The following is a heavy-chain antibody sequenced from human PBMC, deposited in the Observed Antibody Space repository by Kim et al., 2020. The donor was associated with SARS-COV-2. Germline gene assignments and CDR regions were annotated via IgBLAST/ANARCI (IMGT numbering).Heavy chain of an antibody. V-gene: IGHV4-59*01. J-gene: IGHJ3*02. CDR3: ARDQGSSWYNDAFDI. Sequence: SETLSLTCTVSGGSISSYYWSWIRQPPGKGLEWIGYIYYSGSTNYNPSLKSRVTISVDTSKNQFSLKLSSVTAADTAVYYCARDQGSSWYNDAFDIWGQGTMVTVSS. CDR2: IYYSGST. D-gene: IGHD6-13*01. CDR1: GGSISSYY.